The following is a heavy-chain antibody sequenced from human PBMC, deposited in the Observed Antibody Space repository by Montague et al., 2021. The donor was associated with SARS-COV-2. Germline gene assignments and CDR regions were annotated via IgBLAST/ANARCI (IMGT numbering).Heavy chain of an antibody. J-gene: IGHJ6*02. D-gene: IGHD3-22*01. Sequence: TLSLTCTVSGDSISDYYRSWIRQPPGMGLEWIGYIFRSGATNYNPPLKSRVIISLDTSKSQFSLRLSSVTAADTAIYYCARTSRGSRYFYGVNVWGQGTTVTVSS. V-gene: IGHV4-59*01. CDR3: ARTSRGSRYFYGVNV. CDR1: GDSISDYY. CDR2: IFRSGAT.